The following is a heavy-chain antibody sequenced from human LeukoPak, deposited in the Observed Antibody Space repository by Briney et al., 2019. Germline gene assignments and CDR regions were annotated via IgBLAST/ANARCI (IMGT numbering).Heavy chain of an antibody. V-gene: IGHV4-4*09. J-gene: IGHJ4*02. D-gene: IGHD1-7*01. CDR1: GGSISSYY. Sequence: PSETLSLTCTVSGGSISSYYWSWIRQPPGKGLEWIGYIYTSGSTNYNPSLKSRVTISVDTSKNQFSLKLSSVTAADTAVYYCARGPFELELRGVYFDYWGQGTLVTVSS. CDR3: ARGPFELELRGVYFDY. CDR2: IYTSGST.